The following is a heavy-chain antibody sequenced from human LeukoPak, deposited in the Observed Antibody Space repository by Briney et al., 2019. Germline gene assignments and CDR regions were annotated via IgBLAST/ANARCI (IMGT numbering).Heavy chain of an antibody. V-gene: IGHV4-39*01. J-gene: IGHJ4*02. CDR3: ARSDYYDYRQIDI. Sequence: SETLSLTCTVSGDSIITSSYYWGWIRPPPGKGLEWLGSIYYSGITHYNPSLKRRVTIYVDTSRNQFSLHLYSVTAADTAVFYCARSDYYDYRQIDIWGQGTLVTVSS. CDR2: IYYSGIT. D-gene: IGHD3-22*01. CDR1: GDSIITSSYY.